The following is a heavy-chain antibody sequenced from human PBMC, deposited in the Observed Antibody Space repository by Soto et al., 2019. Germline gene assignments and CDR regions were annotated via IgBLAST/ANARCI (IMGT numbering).Heavy chain of an antibody. D-gene: IGHD2-21*02. V-gene: IGHV3-23*01. J-gene: IGHJ4*02. CDR3: AKGPVVTAIPSVDY. Sequence: EVQLLESGGGLVQPGGSLRLSCAASGFTFSSYAMSWVREAPGKGLEWVSAISGSGGSTYYADSVKGRFTISRDNSTNTLYLQMNSLRAEDTAVYYCAKGPVVTAIPSVDYWGQGTLVTVSS. CDR2: ISGSGGST. CDR1: GFTFSSYA.